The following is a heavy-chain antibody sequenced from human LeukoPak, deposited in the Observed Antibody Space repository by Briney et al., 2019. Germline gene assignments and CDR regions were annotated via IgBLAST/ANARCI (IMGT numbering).Heavy chain of an antibody. J-gene: IGHJ5*02. CDR3: ARDTYSGYVNWFDP. CDR1: GFTFSTYT. D-gene: IGHD5-12*01. V-gene: IGHV3-21*01. Sequence: KPGGSLRLSCAASGFTFSTYTMNWVRQAPGTGLEWVSCISSSGTYIYYADSVKGRFTISRDNAKNSLYLQMNSLRAEDTAVYYCARDTYSGYVNWFDPWGQGTLVTVSS. CDR2: ISSSGTYI.